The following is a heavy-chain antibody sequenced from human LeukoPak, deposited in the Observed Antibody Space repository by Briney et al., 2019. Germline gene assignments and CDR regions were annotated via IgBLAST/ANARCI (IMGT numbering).Heavy chain of an antibody. CDR1: GYTXTRYY. CDR2: IDPSGGST. J-gene: IGHJ4*02. V-gene: IGHV1-46*01. D-gene: IGHD5-24*01. CDR3: ARDFGEMPNY. Sequence: ASVKVSCKASGYTXTRYYMHWVRQAPGQGLEWMGIIDPSGGSTSHAQNYQGGITMTRDATTSTVYLELSSLRSEDTAVYYCARDFGEMPNYWGQGTLVTVSS.